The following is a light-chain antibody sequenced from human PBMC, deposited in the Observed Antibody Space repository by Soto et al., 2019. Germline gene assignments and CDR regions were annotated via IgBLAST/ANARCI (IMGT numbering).Light chain of an antibody. J-gene: IGLJ1*01. CDR2: SDD. CDR1: SSSIGGNT. CDR3: AAWDDSLNGPSDV. Sequence: QAVVTQPPSASGTPGQMVTISCSGSSSSIGGNTVNWYQQLPGTAPKLLIYSDDQRPSGVPARFSGSKSGTSASLAISGLQSEDEADYYCAAWDDSLNGPSDVFGTGTKVTVL. V-gene: IGLV1-44*01.